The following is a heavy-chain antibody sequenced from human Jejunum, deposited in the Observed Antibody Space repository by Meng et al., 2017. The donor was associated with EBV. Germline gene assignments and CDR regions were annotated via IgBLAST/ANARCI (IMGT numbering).Heavy chain of an antibody. CDR2: INPDGSST. CDR3: VRDLPVGWFTDY. Sequence: EVHLWESRGGIVQPGGSLRLSCAASVVTYRDFWRHGGRQGPRKGLEWVSRINPDGSSTSYADSVRGRFTISRDNAKNTLYLQMNSLRAEDTAVYYCVRDLPVGWFTDYWGQGNLVTVSS. V-gene: IGHV3-74*01. D-gene: IGHD6-19*01. CDR1: VVTYRDFW. J-gene: IGHJ4*02.